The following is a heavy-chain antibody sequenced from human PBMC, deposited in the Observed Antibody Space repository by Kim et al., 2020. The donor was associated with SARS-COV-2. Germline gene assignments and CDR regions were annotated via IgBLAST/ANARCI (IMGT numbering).Heavy chain of an antibody. J-gene: IGHJ3*02. V-gene: IGHV4-34*01. CDR3: ARAVPPDYGSGNDAFDI. Sequence: LKSRVTISVDTYKNQFSLKLSSVTAADTAVYYCARAVPPDYGSGNDAFDIWGQGTMVTVSS. D-gene: IGHD3-10*01.